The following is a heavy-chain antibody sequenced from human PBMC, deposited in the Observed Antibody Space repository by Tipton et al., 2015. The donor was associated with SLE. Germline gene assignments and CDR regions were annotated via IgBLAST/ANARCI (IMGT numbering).Heavy chain of an antibody. V-gene: IGHV4-61*01. CDR2: IYYSGNT. CDR1: GGSVSSGSYY. J-gene: IGHJ3*02. D-gene: IGHD2-15*01. Sequence: TLSLTCTVSGGSVSSGSYYWSWIRQPPGKGLEWIGYIYYSGNTNYSPSLKSRVTISVDTSKNQFSLKLSSVTAADTAVYYCARVTDSVRCSGATCFSGAFDIWGQGTMVTVSS. CDR3: ARVTDSVRCSGATCFSGAFDI.